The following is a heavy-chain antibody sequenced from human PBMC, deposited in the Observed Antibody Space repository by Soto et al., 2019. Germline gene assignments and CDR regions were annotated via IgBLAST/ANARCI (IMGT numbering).Heavy chain of an antibody. CDR2: ISSDGTST. D-gene: IGHD3-16*01. V-gene: IGHV3-74*01. CDR1: GFSFSNYW. CDR3: AGTTAGTGFGY. J-gene: IGHJ4*02. Sequence: EVQLVESGGGLVQPVGSLRLSCTASGFSFSNYWMHWVRQAPGEGLVWVSRISSDGTSTSYADSVKGRFTISRDNAWSTLYLQMNSLRAEDTAVYHCAGTTAGTGFGYWGQGTLVTVSS.